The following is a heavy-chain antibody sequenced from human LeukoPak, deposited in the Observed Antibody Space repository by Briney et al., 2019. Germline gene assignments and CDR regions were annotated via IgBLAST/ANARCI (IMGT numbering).Heavy chain of an antibody. CDR3: ARDSYGLDY. CDR2: INHSGST. V-gene: IGHV4-34*01. J-gene: IGHJ4*02. CDR1: GGSFSGYY. D-gene: IGHD5-18*01. Sequence: PSETLSLTCAVYGGSFSGYYWSWIRQPPGKGLEWIGEINHSGSTNYNPSLKSRVTISVDTSKSQFSLKLSSVTAADTAVYYCARDSYGLDYWGQGTLVTVSS.